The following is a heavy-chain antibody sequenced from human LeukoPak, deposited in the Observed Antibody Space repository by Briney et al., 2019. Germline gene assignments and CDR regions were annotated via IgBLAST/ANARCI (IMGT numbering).Heavy chain of an antibody. D-gene: IGHD6-6*01. J-gene: IGHJ4*02. CDR2: MNPNSGNT. Sequence: GASVKVSCKASGYTFTSYDINWVRQATGQGLEWMGWMNPNSGNTGYAQKFQGRVTMTRNTSTSAAYMELSSLRSEDTAVYYCARDLTIAARTRSGYWGQGTLVTVSS. CDR3: ARDLTIAARTRSGY. V-gene: IGHV1-8*01. CDR1: GYTFTSYD.